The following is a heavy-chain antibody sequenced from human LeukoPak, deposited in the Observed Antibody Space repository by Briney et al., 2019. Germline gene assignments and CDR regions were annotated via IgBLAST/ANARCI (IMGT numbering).Heavy chain of an antibody. V-gene: IGHV4-59*08. D-gene: IGHD4-17*01. Sequence: SETLSLTCTVSGGSISSYYWSWIRQPPGKGLEWIGYIYYSGSTNYNPSLKSRVTISVDTSKDQFSLKLSSVTAADTAVYYCARGTTTTVTTFYYYYGMDVWGQGTTVTVSS. CDR3: ARGTTTTVTTFYYYYGMDV. J-gene: IGHJ6*02. CDR1: GGSISSYY. CDR2: IYYSGST.